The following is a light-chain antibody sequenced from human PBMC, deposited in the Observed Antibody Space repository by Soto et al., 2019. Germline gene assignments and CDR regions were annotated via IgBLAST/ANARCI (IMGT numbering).Light chain of an antibody. Sequence: QSALTQPASVSGSPGQSITISCTGTSSDAGAYDFVSWYQQHPDKAPKLMIYEVSNRPSGVSNRFSGSKSVNTATLTISGLQAEDEADYYCSSYTSRSTRVFGTGTKVTVL. CDR2: EVS. CDR3: SSYTSRSTRV. J-gene: IGLJ1*01. V-gene: IGLV2-14*03. CDR1: SSDAGAYDF.